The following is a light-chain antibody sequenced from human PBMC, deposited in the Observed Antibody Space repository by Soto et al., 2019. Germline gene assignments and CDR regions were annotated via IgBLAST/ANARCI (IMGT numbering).Light chain of an antibody. V-gene: IGKV1-33*01. CDR3: QQYDNLPFT. CDR1: EDISNY. Sequence: DIQMTQSPSSLSASVGDRVTITCQASEDISNYLNWYQQKPGKAPKLLIYDASNLETGVPSRFSGCGSGTDFTFTISSLLPEDIATYYCQQYDNLPFTFGPGTKVDIK. CDR2: DAS. J-gene: IGKJ3*01.